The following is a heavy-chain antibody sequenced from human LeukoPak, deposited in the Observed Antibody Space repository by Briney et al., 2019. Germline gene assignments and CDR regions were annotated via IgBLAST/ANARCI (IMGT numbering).Heavy chain of an antibody. V-gene: IGHV3-53*01. CDR1: GFTFSSYN. D-gene: IGHD2-15*01. CDR2: IYSGGST. CDR3: ARDLCSGVSCYRPYGLDV. Sequence: GGSLRLSCAASGFTFSSYNMNWVRQAPGKGLEWVSVIYSGGSTYYADSVKGRFTISRDTSKNTLYLQMNSLRADDTAVYYCARDLCSGVSCYRPYGLDVWGQGTTVTVSS. J-gene: IGHJ6*02.